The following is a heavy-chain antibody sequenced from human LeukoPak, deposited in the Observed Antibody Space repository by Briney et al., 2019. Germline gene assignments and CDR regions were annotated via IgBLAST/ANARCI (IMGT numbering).Heavy chain of an antibody. CDR2: IYKDGST. Sequence: PGGSLRLSCAASGFTFSSYWMSWVRQAPGKGLEWVSVIYKDGSTYYADSVKGRFTISRDNSKNTLYLQMNSLRAEDTAVYYCAREYSSGVLRGYYMDVWGKGTTVTVSS. V-gene: IGHV3-66*01. CDR1: GFTFSSYW. J-gene: IGHJ6*03. D-gene: IGHD6-19*01. CDR3: AREYSSGVLRGYYMDV.